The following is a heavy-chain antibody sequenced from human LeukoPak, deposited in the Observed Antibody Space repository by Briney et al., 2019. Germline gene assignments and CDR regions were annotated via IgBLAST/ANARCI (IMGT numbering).Heavy chain of an antibody. CDR1: GYTFTSYD. Sequence: EASVKVSCKASGYTFTSYDINWVRQATGQGLEWMGWMNPNSGNTGYAQKFQGRVTMTRTTSISTAYMELSSLRSEDTAVYYCARGSPYDSSGYDAFDIWGQGTMVTVSS. V-gene: IGHV1-8*01. D-gene: IGHD3-22*01. CDR2: MNPNSGNT. CDR3: ARGSPYDSSGYDAFDI. J-gene: IGHJ3*02.